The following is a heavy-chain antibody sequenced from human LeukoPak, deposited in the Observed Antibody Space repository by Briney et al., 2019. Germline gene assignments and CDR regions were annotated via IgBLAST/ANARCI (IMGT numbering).Heavy chain of an antibody. D-gene: IGHD6-19*01. CDR1: GFTFSSYA. Sequence: PGGSLRLSCAASGFTFSSYAMSWVRQAPGKGLEWVSAISGSGGSTYYADSVKGRFTISRDNSKNTLYLQMNGLRAEDTAVYYCAKDLEQWLFYYFDYWGQGTLVTVSS. CDR3: AKDLEQWLFYYFDY. J-gene: IGHJ4*02. CDR2: ISGSGGST. V-gene: IGHV3-23*01.